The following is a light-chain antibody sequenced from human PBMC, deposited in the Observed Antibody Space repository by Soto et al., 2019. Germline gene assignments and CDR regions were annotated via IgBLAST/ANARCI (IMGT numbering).Light chain of an antibody. CDR2: QAS. CDR1: QSISRQ. Sequence: DIQMTQSPSTLSASVGDRVSITCRASQSISRQLAWYQQKPGKAPNLLIYQASNLETGVPSRFTGSGSGTEFTIIISSLQPDDLATYCWLQYQSYWTFGQGTKMVFK. CDR3: LQYQSYWT. J-gene: IGKJ1*01. V-gene: IGKV1-5*03.